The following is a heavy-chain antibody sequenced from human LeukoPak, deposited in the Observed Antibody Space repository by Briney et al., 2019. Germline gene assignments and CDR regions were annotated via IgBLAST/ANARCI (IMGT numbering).Heavy chain of an antibody. V-gene: IGHV3-64*01. CDR1: GFTFSSYA. J-gene: IGHJ3*02. CDR3: ARTEKYSSSWYGDAFDI. D-gene: IGHD6-13*01. Sequence: PGGSLRLSCAASGFTFSSYAMHWVRQAPGKGLEYVSAISSNGGSTYYANSVKGRFTISRDNSKNTLYLQMGSLRAEDMAVYYCARTEKYSSSWYGDAFDIWGQGTMVTVSS. CDR2: ISSNGGST.